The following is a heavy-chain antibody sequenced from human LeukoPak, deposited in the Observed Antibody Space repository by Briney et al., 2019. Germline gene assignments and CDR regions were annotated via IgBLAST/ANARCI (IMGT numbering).Heavy chain of an antibody. V-gene: IGHV3-7*01. CDR1: GLTFSSSW. D-gene: IGHD5-18*01. Sequence: GGSLRLSCAVSGLTFSSSWMDWVRQAPGKGLEWVASINPDGNKKYSADSVKGRFTISRDNAENSLYLQMNSLRVEDTAFYYCARDLAYSRLDYWGQGMLATVSS. J-gene: IGHJ4*02. CDR2: INPDGNKK. CDR3: ARDLAYSRLDY.